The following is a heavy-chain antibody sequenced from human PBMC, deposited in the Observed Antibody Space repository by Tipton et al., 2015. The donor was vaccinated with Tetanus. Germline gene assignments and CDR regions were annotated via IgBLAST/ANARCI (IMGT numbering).Heavy chain of an antibody. CDR2: IDPKSGDT. Sequence: QSGPEVKKPGASVRVSCKPSGYTFTNYHAQWVRQAPGQGLEWMGWIDPKSGDTDFAQRFQGRVTMTRDSSISTVYMELSRLRSDDTAVYYCARDMSVDTGYDYWGRGTLVTVSS. CDR1: GYTFTNYH. J-gene: IGHJ4*02. CDR3: ARDMSVDTGYDY. D-gene: IGHD5-18*01. V-gene: IGHV1-2*02.